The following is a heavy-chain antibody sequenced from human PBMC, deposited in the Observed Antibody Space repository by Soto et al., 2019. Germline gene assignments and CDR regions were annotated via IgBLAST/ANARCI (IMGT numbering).Heavy chain of an antibody. V-gene: IGHV3-30*18. CDR1: GFTFSSYG. CDR2: ISYDGSTK. Sequence: QVPLVESGGGAVQPGRSLRISCAASGFTFSSYGMHWVRQAPGKGLEWVAVISYDGSTKYYADSVKGRFTISRDNSKNPLYLQMNSLIPEDTALYYCAKGYQSIVLVPPGIDYWGQGTLVTVTS. CDR3: AKGYQSIVLVPPGIDY. J-gene: IGHJ4*02. D-gene: IGHD2-2*01.